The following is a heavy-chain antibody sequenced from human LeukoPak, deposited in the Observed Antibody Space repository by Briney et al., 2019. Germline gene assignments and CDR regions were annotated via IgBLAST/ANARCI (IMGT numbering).Heavy chain of an antibody. J-gene: IGHJ4*02. CDR2: ISAYNGNT. CDR1: GYTFTSYG. Sequence: ASVKVSCKASGYTFTSYGISLVRQAPGQALEWIGWISAYNGNTNYAQKLQGRVTMTTDTSTSTAYMELRSLRSDDTAVYYCARGVSSGWDPLYYFDYWGQGTLVTVSS. CDR3: ARGVSSGWDPLYYFDY. V-gene: IGHV1-18*01. D-gene: IGHD6-19*01.